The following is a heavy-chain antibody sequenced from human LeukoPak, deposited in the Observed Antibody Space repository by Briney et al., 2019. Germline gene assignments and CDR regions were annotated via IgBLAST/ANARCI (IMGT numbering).Heavy chain of an antibody. J-gene: IGHJ4*02. Sequence: QTGGSLRLSCAASGFTFRTYAISWVRQAPGKGLEWVANIKQDGSEKYYVDSVKGRFTISRDNAKNSLYLQMNSLRAEDTAVYYCARTLVPAGMDYWGQGTLVTVSS. V-gene: IGHV3-7*01. CDR3: ARTLVPAGMDY. D-gene: IGHD2-2*01. CDR2: IKQDGSEK. CDR1: GFTFRTYA.